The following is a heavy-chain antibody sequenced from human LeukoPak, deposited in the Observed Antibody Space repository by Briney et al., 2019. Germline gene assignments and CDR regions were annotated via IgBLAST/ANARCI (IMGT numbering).Heavy chain of an antibody. CDR3: ARHNRPATDDFWSGYYFRILSPFDY. D-gene: IGHD3-3*01. Sequence: SETLSLTCAVSGYSISSGYYWGWIRQPPGKGLEWIGSIYHSGSTYYNPSLKSRVTISVDTSKNQFSLKLSSVTAADTAAYYCARHNRPATDDFWSGYYFRILSPFDYWGQGTLVTVSS. V-gene: IGHV4-38-2*01. CDR2: IYHSGST. CDR1: GYSISSGYY. J-gene: IGHJ4*02.